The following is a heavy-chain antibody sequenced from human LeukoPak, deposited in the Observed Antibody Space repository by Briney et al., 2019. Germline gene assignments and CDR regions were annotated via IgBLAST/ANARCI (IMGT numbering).Heavy chain of an antibody. CDR3: ARARGYSYVSTFDY. CDR1: GGSIGSYY. V-gene: IGHV4-59*01. Sequence: PSETLSLTCTVSGGSIGSYYWSWIRQPPGKGLEWIGYIYYSGSTNYNPSLKSRVTISVDTSKNQFSLKLSSVTAADTAVYYCARARGYSYVSTFDYWGQGTLVTVSS. D-gene: IGHD5-18*01. J-gene: IGHJ4*02. CDR2: IYYSGST.